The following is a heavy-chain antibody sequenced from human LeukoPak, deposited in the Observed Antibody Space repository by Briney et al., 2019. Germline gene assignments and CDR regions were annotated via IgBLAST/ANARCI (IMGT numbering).Heavy chain of an antibody. J-gene: IGHJ2*01. Sequence: ASVKVSCKVSGYTLTELSMHWGRQAPGKGLEWMGGFDPEDGETIYAQKFQGRVTMTEDTSTDTAYMELSSLRSEDTAVYYCATERPGPVTSAWYFDLWGRGTLVTVSS. V-gene: IGHV1-24*01. CDR2: FDPEDGET. CDR1: GYTLTELS. CDR3: ATERPGPVTSAWYFDL. D-gene: IGHD2-2*01.